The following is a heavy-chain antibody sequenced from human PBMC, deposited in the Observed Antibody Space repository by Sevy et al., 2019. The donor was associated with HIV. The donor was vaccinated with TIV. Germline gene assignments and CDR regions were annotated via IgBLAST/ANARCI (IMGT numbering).Heavy chain of an antibody. D-gene: IGHD2-8*01. Sequence: GGSLRLSCAASGFTFSDYYMSWIRQAPGKGLEWVSYISSSGSTIYYADSVKGRFTISRDNAKNSLYLQMNSLRAEDTAVYYCARGGRDLHCTNGVCPGYNWFDPWGQGTLVTVSS. J-gene: IGHJ5*02. CDR2: ISSSGSTI. CDR1: GFTFSDYY. CDR3: ARGGRDLHCTNGVCPGYNWFDP. V-gene: IGHV3-11*01.